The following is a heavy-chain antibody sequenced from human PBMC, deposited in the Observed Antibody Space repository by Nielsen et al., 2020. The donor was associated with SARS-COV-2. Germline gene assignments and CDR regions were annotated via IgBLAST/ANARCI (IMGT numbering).Heavy chain of an antibody. CDR2: ISGSGGST. CDR1: GFTFSSYA. D-gene: IGHD6-13*01. Sequence: GESLKISCAASGFTFSSYAMSWVRQAPGKGLEWVSAISGSGGSTYYADSVKGRFTISRDNSKNTLYLQMNSLRAEDTAVYYCAKDRPAERGQQLVRGWFDPWGQGTLVTVSS. J-gene: IGHJ5*02. CDR3: AKDRPAERGQQLVRGWFDP. V-gene: IGHV3-23*01.